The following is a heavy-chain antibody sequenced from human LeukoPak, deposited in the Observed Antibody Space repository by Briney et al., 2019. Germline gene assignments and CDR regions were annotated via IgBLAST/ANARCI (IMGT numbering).Heavy chain of an antibody. CDR2: IWYDGTNI. CDR3: ARDAGGAFGNYVNYFDY. D-gene: IGHD4-11*01. V-gene: IGHV3-33*01. CDR1: GLILSSYG. Sequence: GTSLRLSCAASGLILSSYGIHWVRQAPGKGLEWVAVIWYDGTNIYYGDSVKGRFSISRDNSKNTVYLQMDSLRAEDTAVYYCARDAGGAFGNYVNYFDYWGQGTLVTVSS. J-gene: IGHJ4*02.